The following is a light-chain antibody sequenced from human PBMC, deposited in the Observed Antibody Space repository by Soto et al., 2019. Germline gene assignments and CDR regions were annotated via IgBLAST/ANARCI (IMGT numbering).Light chain of an antibody. CDR2: GAS. CDR3: QQYGISPRT. J-gene: IGKJ1*01. CDR1: QSVSSSY. Sequence: EVVLTQYPGTMSLSPGERATLSCRASQSVSSSYFAWYQQKPGQAPRLLIYGASSRATGIPDRFSGSGSGTDFTLTISRLEPEDFAVYYCQQYGISPRTFGQGTKLEIK. V-gene: IGKV3-20*01.